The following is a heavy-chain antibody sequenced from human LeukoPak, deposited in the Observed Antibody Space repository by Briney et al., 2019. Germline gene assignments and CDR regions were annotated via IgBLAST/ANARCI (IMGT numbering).Heavy chain of an antibody. CDR1: GGSFSGYY. CDR2: INHSGST. V-gene: IGHV4-34*01. J-gene: IGHJ4*02. Sequence: SETLSLTCAVYGGSFSGYYWSWIRQPPGKGLEWIGEINHSGSTNYNPSLKSRVTISVDTSKNQFSLKLSSVTAADTAVYYCARDGGYCSGGSCYSKGGFDYWGQGTLVTVSS. CDR3: ARDGGYCSGGSCYSKGGFDY. D-gene: IGHD2-15*01.